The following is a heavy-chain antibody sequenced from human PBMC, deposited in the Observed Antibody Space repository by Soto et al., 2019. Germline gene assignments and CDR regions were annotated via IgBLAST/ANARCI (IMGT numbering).Heavy chain of an antibody. CDR3: AKDGLWFREFADYSGMDV. CDR2: ISYDGSNK. D-gene: IGHD3-10*01. Sequence: QVQLVESGGGVVQPGRSLRLSCAASGFTFSSYGMHWVRQAPGKGLEWVAVISYDGSNKFYADSVKGRFTISRDNSKNTLYLQINSLRAEDTAVYYCAKDGLWFREFADYSGMDVWGQGTTVTVSS. CDR1: GFTFSSYG. V-gene: IGHV3-30*18. J-gene: IGHJ6*02.